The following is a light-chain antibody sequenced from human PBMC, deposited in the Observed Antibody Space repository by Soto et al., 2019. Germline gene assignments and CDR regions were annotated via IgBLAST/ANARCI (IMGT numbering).Light chain of an antibody. CDR2: ATS. CDR3: QQSDNART. V-gene: IGKV1-39*01. J-gene: IGKJ1*01. Sequence: DIQITQSPSSLSASVGDRVTITCRASQSISNYLSWYQQKPGEAPKLLIYATSTLQSGVPSRFSGSGSGTDFTRTISSLQPEDSATYYCQQSDNARTFGQGTKVEIK. CDR1: QSISNY.